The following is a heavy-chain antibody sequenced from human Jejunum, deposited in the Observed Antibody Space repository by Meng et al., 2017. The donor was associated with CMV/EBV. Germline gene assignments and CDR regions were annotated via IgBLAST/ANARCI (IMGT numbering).Heavy chain of an antibody. CDR1: SSGYY. CDR2: IYYSGST. CDR3: ARAPYNYFDSSGDPPDY. D-gene: IGHD3-22*01. V-gene: IGHV4-39*07. J-gene: IGHJ4*02. Sequence: SSGYYWGWIRQPPGKALEWIENIYYSGSTYYNPSLKSRVVISVDTSRNQFSLKLSSVTAADTAVYYCARAPYNYFDSSGDPPDYWGQGTLVTVSS.